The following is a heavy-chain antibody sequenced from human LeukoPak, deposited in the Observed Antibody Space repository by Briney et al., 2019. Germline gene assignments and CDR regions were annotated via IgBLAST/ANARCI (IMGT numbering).Heavy chain of an antibody. V-gene: IGHV1-18*01. CDR2: MSVYNGKT. Sequence: ASVKVSCKASGYTFISSGVTWVRQAPGQGLEWMGWMSVYNGKTTYAQRLQGRVTMTTDTSTNTAYMELRSLRFDDSAVYYCAIVRIGSWDPYYYYSMDVWGKGTTVTVSS. D-gene: IGHD2/OR15-2a*01. CDR3: AIVRIGSWDPYYYYSMDV. CDR1: GYTFISSG. J-gene: IGHJ6*03.